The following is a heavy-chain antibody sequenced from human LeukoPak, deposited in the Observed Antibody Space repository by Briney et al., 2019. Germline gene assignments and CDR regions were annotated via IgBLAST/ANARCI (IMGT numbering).Heavy chain of an antibody. CDR1: GFTFSDYY. V-gene: IGHV3-7*01. CDR2: IKEDGSET. D-gene: IGHD1-26*01. Sequence: PGGSLRLSCTASGFTFSDYYMNWIRQAPGKGLEWVANIKEDGSETFYVDSVKGRFTISRDNAKNSLYLQMNSLRADDTAVYYCARDRGRRDDYWGQGTLVTVSS. CDR3: ARDRGRRDDY. J-gene: IGHJ4*02.